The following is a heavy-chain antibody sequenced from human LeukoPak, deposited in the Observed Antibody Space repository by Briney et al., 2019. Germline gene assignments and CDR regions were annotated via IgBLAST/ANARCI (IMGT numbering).Heavy chain of an antibody. CDR3: ARVEMAGNPGY. Sequence: ASVKVSCKASGYTFTSYYMHWVRQAPGQGLEWMGWISAYNGNTNYAQKLQGRVTMTTDTSTSTAYMELRSLRSDDTAVYYCARVEMAGNPGYWGQGTLVTVSS. CDR2: ISAYNGNT. D-gene: IGHD5-24*01. V-gene: IGHV1-18*04. J-gene: IGHJ4*02. CDR1: GYTFTSYY.